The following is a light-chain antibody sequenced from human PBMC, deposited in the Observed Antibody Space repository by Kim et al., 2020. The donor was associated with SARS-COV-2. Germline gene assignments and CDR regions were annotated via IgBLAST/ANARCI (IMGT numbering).Light chain of an antibody. Sequence: PSIGDTVTMTCRASQTIGKSVKWNPQRPGRAPNIVIFDASSLETGVPSRFSGSVSGVDFTLTISSLQPDDLGTYYCQQSFTTPLTFGQGTRLEIK. CDR3: QQSFTTPLT. CDR2: DAS. V-gene: IGKV1-39*01. J-gene: IGKJ5*01. CDR1: QTIGKS.